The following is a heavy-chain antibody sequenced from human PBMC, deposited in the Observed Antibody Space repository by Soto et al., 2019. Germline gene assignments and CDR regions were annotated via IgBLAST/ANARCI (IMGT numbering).Heavy chain of an antibody. Sequence: QVQLVQSGAEVKKPGSSVKVSCEASGGTFSSYSFSWVRQAPGQGLEWMGRVVPILGMANYAQKFQGRVTLTADKSTSTVDREMRSLRSDDTAVYYCARGGAVVVPGSVDRHNWFDPWGQGTLVTVSS. CDR2: VVPILGMA. D-gene: IGHD2-2*01. CDR1: GGTFSSYS. J-gene: IGHJ5*02. V-gene: IGHV1-69*02. CDR3: ARGGAVVVPGSVDRHNWFDP.